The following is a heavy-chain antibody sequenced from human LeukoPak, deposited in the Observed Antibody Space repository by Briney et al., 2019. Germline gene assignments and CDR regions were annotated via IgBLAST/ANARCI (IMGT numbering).Heavy chain of an antibody. CDR2: IIPIFGTA. V-gene: IGHV1-69*06. CDR1: GGTFSSYA. Sequence: ASVKVSCKASGGTFSSYAISWVRQAPGQGLEWMGGIIPIFGTANYAQKFQGRVTITADKSTSTAYMELSSLRSEDTAVYYCARALAYCGGDCYWGAFDIWGQGTMVTVSS. J-gene: IGHJ3*02. D-gene: IGHD2-21*02. CDR3: ARALAYCGGDCYWGAFDI.